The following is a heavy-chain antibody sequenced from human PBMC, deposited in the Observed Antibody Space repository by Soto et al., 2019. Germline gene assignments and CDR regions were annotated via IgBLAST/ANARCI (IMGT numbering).Heavy chain of an antibody. D-gene: IGHD5-12*01. CDR3: AREKGYTSGPKNFDS. J-gene: IGHJ4*02. CDR1: GGSVSSGDYF. Sequence: PSETLSLTCTVSGGSVSSGDYFWSWIRQPPGKGLEWIGYIYDSGSSYYNPSLKSRVTMSVDTSKNQCSLKLRSVTAADTAMYYCAREKGYTSGPKNFDSWGQGTLVTVSS. CDR2: IYDSGSS. V-gene: IGHV4-30-4*01.